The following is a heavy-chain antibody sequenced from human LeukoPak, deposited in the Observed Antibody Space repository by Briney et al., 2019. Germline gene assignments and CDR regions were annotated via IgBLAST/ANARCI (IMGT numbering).Heavy chain of an antibody. CDR2: LNRDGSER. Sequence: GGSLRLSCGASGFTFTSHWMSWVRQVPGKGLEWVANLNRDGSERQYADSVKGRFTISRDNAKNSLYLQMNSLRAEDTALYYCARDSTSCRGCAFDIWGQGTMVTVSS. D-gene: IGHD2-2*01. J-gene: IGHJ3*02. CDR3: ARDSTSCRGCAFDI. V-gene: IGHV3-7*01. CDR1: GFTFTSHW.